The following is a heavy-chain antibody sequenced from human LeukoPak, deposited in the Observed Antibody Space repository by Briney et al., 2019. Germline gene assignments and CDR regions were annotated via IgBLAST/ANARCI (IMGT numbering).Heavy chain of an antibody. CDR1: GFTFSSYA. D-gene: IGHD3-3*01. J-gene: IGHJ4*02. CDR3: AKGLSTIFGVAVTFDY. V-gene: IGHV3-23*01. Sequence: GGSLRLSCAASGFTFSSYAMSWVRQAPGKGLEWVSAISGSGGSTYYADSVKGRFTISRDNFKNTLYLQMNSLRAEDTAVYYCAKGLSTIFGVAVTFDYWGQGTLVTVSS. CDR2: ISGSGGST.